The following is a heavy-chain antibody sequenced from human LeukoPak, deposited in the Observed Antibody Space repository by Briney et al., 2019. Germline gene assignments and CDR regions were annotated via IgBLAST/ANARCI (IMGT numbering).Heavy chain of an antibody. J-gene: IGHJ4*02. Sequence: PGGSLRLSCEPSGFMFGSYGMHWVRQAPGQGLEWVAVIWYDGSNKYYADSVQGRFTISRDNSRNTMFLQMNSLRAEDTAVYYCAIDLGGSYGNFDYWGQGTPVTVSS. D-gene: IGHD1-26*01. CDR3: AIDLGGSYGNFDY. CDR1: GFMFGSYG. CDR2: IWYDGSNK. V-gene: IGHV3-33*01.